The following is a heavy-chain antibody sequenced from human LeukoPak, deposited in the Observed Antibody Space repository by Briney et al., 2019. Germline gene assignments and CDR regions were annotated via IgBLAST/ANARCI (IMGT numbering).Heavy chain of an antibody. V-gene: IGHV3-64*01. D-gene: IGHD6-13*01. J-gene: IGHJ4*02. CDR2: ISSDGGST. Sequence: GGSLRLSCAASGFTFSSYAMHWVRQAPGKGLEYVSAISSDGGSTYYANSVKGRFTTSRDNSKNTLFLQMGSLRPEDMAVYYCARRSGYSSSSYYFDYWGQGSLVTVSS. CDR1: GFTFSSYA. CDR3: ARRSGYSSSSYYFDY.